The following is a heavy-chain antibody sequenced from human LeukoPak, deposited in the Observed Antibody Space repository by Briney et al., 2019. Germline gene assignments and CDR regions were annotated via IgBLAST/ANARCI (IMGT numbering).Heavy chain of an antibody. Sequence: GASVKVSCKASGYTFTGYYLHWVRQAPGQGLEWMGCVNPNSGGTNYAQKFQGRVTMTRDTSISTAYMELRRLRSDDTAVYYCARDRPADSSSWTRWQRPRFDYWGQGTLVNVSS. J-gene: IGHJ4*02. CDR3: ARDRPADSSSWTRWQRPRFDY. V-gene: IGHV1-2*02. CDR2: VNPNSGGT. D-gene: IGHD6-13*01. CDR1: GYTFTGYY.